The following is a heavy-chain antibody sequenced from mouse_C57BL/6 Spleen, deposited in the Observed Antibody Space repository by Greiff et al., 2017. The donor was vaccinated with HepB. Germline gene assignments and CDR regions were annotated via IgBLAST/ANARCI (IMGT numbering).Heavy chain of an antibody. J-gene: IGHJ4*01. V-gene: IGHV1-61*01. CDR2: IYPSDSET. D-gene: IGHD4-1*01. CDR1: GYTFTSYW. CDR3: AREPGDYAMDY. Sequence: QVQLQQPGAELVRPGSSVKLSCKASGYTFTSYWMDWVKQRPGQGLEWIGNIYPSDSETHYNQKFKDKATLTVDKSSSTAYMQLSSLTSEDSAVYYCAREPGDYAMDYWGQGTSVTVAS.